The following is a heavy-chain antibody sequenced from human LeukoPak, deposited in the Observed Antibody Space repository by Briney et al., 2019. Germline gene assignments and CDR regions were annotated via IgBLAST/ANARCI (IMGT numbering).Heavy chain of an antibody. Sequence: ASVKVSCKASGYSFTSYGISWVLQAPGQGLEWMGWISAYNGNTNYAQKLQGRVTMTTDTSTSTAYMELRSLRSDDTAVYYCARDAVDIVVVPAAHHDAFDIWGQGTMVTVSS. CDR1: GYSFTSYG. V-gene: IGHV1-18*04. J-gene: IGHJ3*02. D-gene: IGHD2-2*01. CDR2: ISAYNGNT. CDR3: ARDAVDIVVVPAAHHDAFDI.